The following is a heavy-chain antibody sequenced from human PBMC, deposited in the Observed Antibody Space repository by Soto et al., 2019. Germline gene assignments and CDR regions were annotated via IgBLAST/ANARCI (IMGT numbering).Heavy chain of an antibody. CDR2: IWYDGSNK. D-gene: IGHD3-10*01. J-gene: IGHJ4*02. V-gene: IGHV3-33*01. CDR3: ARDEGVTVY. Sequence: QVQLVESGGGVVQPGRSLRLSCAASGFTFSSYGMYWVRQAPGKGLEWVAAIWYDGSNKYYEDSVKGRFTISRDNSKNTLYLQMNSLRAEDTAVYYCARDEGVTVYWGQGTLVTVSS. CDR1: GFTFSSYG.